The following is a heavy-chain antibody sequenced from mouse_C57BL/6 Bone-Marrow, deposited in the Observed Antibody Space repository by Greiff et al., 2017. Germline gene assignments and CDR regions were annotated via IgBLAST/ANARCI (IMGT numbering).Heavy chain of an antibody. Sequence: EVQLQQSVAELVRPGASVKLSCTASGFNIKNTYMHWVKQRPEQGLEWIGRIDPANGNTKYAPKFQGKATITADTSSNTSYLQLSSLTSEDTAISYCSRNLLLRSWYFDVWGTWATVTVSS. CDR3: SRNLLLRSWYFDV. V-gene: IGHV14-3*01. CDR2: IDPANGNT. D-gene: IGHD1-1*01. J-gene: IGHJ1*03. CDR1: GFNIKNTY.